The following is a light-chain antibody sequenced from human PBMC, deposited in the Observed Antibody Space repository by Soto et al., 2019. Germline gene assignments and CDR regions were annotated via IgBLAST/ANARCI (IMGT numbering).Light chain of an antibody. CDR1: QTVSSQ. V-gene: IGKV3-11*01. CDR2: DAS. Sequence: LLTQSPATLPLSPGXSATLSCRASQTVSSQLAWYQQKPGQAPRLLIYDASKRATGVPGRFSGSGSGTDFTLTISSLEPDDFGVYYCQQRSSWPTFGQGTKVDIK. CDR3: QQRSSWPT. J-gene: IGKJ1*01.